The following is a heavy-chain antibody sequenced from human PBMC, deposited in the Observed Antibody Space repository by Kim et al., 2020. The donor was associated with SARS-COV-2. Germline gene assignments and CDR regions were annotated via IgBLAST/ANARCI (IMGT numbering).Heavy chain of an antibody. D-gene: IGHD5-12*01. CDR2: IYYSGST. Sequence: SETLSLTCTVSGGSISSYYWSWIRQPPGKGLEWIGYIYYSGSTNYNPSLKSRVTISVDTSKNQFSLKLSSVTAADTAVYYCASTPSFGYSGYDSPEIPYYYGMDVWGQGTPVTVSS. CDR3: ASTPSFGYSGYDSPEIPYYYGMDV. J-gene: IGHJ6*02. CDR1: GGSISSYY. V-gene: IGHV4-59*01.